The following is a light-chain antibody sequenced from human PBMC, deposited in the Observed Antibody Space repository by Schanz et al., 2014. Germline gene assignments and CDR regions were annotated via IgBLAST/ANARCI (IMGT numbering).Light chain of an antibody. V-gene: IGLV2-14*02. CDR2: EGS. CDR3: SSHTAITTAVV. Sequence: QSALTQPASVSGSPGQSITISCTGTSSDVGGYNLVSWYQQHPGKAPKLMIYEGSKRPSGVSNRFSGSKSGNTASLTISGLQAEDEADYHCSSHTAITTAVVFGGGTKLTVL. CDR1: SSDVGGYNL. J-gene: IGLJ2*01.